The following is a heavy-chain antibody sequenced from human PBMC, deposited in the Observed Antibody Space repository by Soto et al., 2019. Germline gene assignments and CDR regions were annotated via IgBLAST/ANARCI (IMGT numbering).Heavy chain of an antibody. J-gene: IGHJ4*02. Sequence: GGSLRLSCAAYGFTFSSYGMHWVRQAPGKGLEWVAVISYDGSNKYYADSVKGRFTISRDNSKNTLYLQMNSLRAEDTAVYYCAKVVGYYDSSGYSDYWGQGT. CDR3: AKVVGYYDSSGYSDY. V-gene: IGHV3-30*18. CDR2: ISYDGSNK. CDR1: GFTFSSYG. D-gene: IGHD3-22*01.